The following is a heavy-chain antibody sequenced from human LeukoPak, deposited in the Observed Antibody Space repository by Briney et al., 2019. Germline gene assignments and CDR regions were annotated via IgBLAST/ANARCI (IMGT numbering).Heavy chain of an antibody. V-gene: IGHV1-24*01. CDR1: GYTLTELS. J-gene: IGHJ6*02. CDR3: ATGAVHYYDSSGYLYGMDV. D-gene: IGHD3-22*01. CDR2: FDPEDGET. Sequence: ASVTVSCKVSGYTLTELSMHWVRQAPGKGLEWLGGFDPEDGETIYAQKFQGRVTMTEDTSTDTAYMELSSLRSEDTAVYYCATGAVHYYDSSGYLYGMDVWGQGTTVTVSS.